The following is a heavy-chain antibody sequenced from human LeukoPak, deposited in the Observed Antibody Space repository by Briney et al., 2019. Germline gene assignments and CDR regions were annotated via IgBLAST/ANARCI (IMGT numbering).Heavy chain of an antibody. CDR1: GYTFTGYY. CDR3: ARDPLGVVVVASTFDY. J-gene: IGHJ4*02. Sequence: ASVKVSCKASGYTFTGYYMHWVRQAPGQGLEWMGRLNPNSGGTNYAQKFQGRVTMTRDTSISTAYMELSRLRSDDTAVYYCARDPLGVVVVASTFDYWGQGTLVTVSS. CDR2: LNPNSGGT. D-gene: IGHD2-15*01. V-gene: IGHV1-2*02.